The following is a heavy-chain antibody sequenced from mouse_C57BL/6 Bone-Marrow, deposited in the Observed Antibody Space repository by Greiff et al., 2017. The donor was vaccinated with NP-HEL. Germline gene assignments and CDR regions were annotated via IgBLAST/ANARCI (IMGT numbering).Heavy chain of an antibody. J-gene: IGHJ3*01. CDR3: ARPYDGYCAPFAY. Sequence: EVKVVESGGGLVKPGGSLKLSCAASGFTFSDYGMHWVRQAPEKGLEWVAYISSGSSTIYYADTVKGRFTISRDNAKNTLFLQMTSLRSEDTAMYYCARPYDGYCAPFAYWGQGTLVTVSA. V-gene: IGHV5-17*01. CDR1: GFTFSDYG. D-gene: IGHD2-3*01. CDR2: ISSGSSTI.